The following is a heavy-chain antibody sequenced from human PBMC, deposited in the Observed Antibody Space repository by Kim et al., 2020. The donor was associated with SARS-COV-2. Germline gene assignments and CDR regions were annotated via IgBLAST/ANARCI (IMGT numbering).Heavy chain of an antibody. J-gene: IGHJ4*02. Sequence: GGSLRLSCAASGFTFSNYWMRWARQAPGKGLEWVADIKQDGSQKNYVDSVKGRFTISRDNGKNSLNLQMNSLSVEDTAVYFCAKGSYYAFDYWGQGTLVTVSS. CDR1: GFTFSNYW. D-gene: IGHD1-26*01. V-gene: IGHV3-7*05. CDR3: AKGSYYAFDY. CDR2: IKQDGSQK.